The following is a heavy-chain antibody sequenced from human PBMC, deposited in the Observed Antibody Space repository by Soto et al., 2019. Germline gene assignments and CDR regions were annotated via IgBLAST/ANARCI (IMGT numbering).Heavy chain of an antibody. CDR1: GYTLTSYD. J-gene: IGHJ5*02. Sequence: ASVKVSCKASGYTLTSYDINWVRQATGQGLEWMGWINPNNGNTGYAQKFQGRVTMTRDTSISTAYMELSSLRSEDTAVYFCARTSSGTREGFDPCGRGTLVTVSS. D-gene: IGHD1-7*01. V-gene: IGHV1-8*01. CDR3: ARTSSGTREGFDP. CDR2: INPNNGNT.